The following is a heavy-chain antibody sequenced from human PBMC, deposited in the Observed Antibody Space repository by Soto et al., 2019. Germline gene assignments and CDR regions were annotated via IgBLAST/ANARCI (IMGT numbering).Heavy chain of an antibody. Sequence: LRLSCAASGFSLNDYGMHWVRQPPGKGLEWVADISYDGRNKYYTDSVRGRFTISRDYSRNILFLQMDSLRADDTALYYCTTWLTAHFDYWGRGTQVTVS. D-gene: IGHD2-21*02. CDR2: ISYDGRNK. V-gene: IGHV3-30*03. CDR3: TTWLTAHFDY. CDR1: GFSLNDYG. J-gene: IGHJ4*02.